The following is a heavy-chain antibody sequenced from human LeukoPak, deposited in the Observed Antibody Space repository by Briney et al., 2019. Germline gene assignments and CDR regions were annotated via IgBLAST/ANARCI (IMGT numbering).Heavy chain of an antibody. CDR2: IYSGST. Sequence: GGSLKLSCTVSGFTVSSNSMSWVRQAPGKGLEWVSFIYSGSTHYSDSVKGRFTISRDNSKNTLYLQMNSLRAEDTAVYYCARRAGAYSHPYDYWGQGTLVTVSS. J-gene: IGHJ4*02. CDR1: GFTVSSNS. CDR3: ARRAGAYSHPYDY. V-gene: IGHV3-53*01. D-gene: IGHD4/OR15-4a*01.